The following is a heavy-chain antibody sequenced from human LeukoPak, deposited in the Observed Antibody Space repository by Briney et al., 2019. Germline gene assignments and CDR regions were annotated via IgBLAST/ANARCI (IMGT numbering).Heavy chain of an antibody. CDR2: FVPEDGET. Sequence: GASVKVPCKVSGYTLTELSMHWVRQAPGEGVGRMGGFVPEDGETIYAQKFQGRVTMTEDTSTDTAYMELSSLRSEDTAVYYCARGTNLYGDYPQRKDAFDIWGQGTMVTVSS. D-gene: IGHD4-17*01. V-gene: IGHV1-24*01. CDR1: GYTLTELS. J-gene: IGHJ3*02. CDR3: ARGTNLYGDYPQRKDAFDI.